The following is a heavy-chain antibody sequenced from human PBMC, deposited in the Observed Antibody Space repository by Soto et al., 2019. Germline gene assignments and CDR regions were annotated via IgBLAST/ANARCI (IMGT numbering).Heavy chain of an antibody. CDR3: VKDQGGQLVRYDAFDI. CDR2: ISGSGGST. Sequence: GGSLRLSCAASGFTFSSYAMSWVRQAPGKGQEWVSAISGSGGSTYYADSVKGRFTISRDNSNYTLYLQMNSLRAEDTAVYYCVKDQGGQLVRYDAFDIWGQGTMVTVSS. J-gene: IGHJ3*02. V-gene: IGHV3-23*01. CDR1: GFTFSSYA. D-gene: IGHD6-13*01.